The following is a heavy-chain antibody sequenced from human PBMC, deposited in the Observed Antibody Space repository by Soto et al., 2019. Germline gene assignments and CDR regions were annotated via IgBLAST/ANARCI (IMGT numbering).Heavy chain of an antibody. D-gene: IGHD3-22*01. CDR1: GFSFNTYD. CDR3: ARDRDYDAGDYYYDAFDI. CDR2: ILNDGSEK. V-gene: IGHV3-30-3*01. Sequence: QVQLVESGGGVVQPGMSQRLSCAASGFSFNTYDLHWVRQAPGKGLEWVAMILNDGSEKYYADSVKGRFTISRDNSKNTLDLQMNSLRAEDTAVYFCARDRDYDAGDYYYDAFDIWGQGTMVTVSS. J-gene: IGHJ3*02.